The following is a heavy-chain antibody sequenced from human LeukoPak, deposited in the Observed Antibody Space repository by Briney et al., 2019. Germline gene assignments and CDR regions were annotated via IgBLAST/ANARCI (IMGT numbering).Heavy chain of an antibody. CDR3: TRVRLGAATRYFDY. CDR2: IRNKANSYGT. D-gene: IGHD1-26*01. J-gene: IGHJ4*02. Sequence: PGGSLRLSCAASGFSFSDHYMDWVRLAPAKGLEWVGRIRNKANSYGTEYAASVKGRFTISRDDSKDSLYLQMNSLRFEDTALYYCTRVRLGAATRYFDYWGQGTLVTVSS. CDR1: GFSFSDHY. V-gene: IGHV3-72*01.